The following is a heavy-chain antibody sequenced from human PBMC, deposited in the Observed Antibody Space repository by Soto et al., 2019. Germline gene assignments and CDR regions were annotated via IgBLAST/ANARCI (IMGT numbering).Heavy chain of an antibody. CDR3: AREVPAAMAARGFDY. Sequence: QVQLQESGPGLVKPSQTLSLTCTVSGGSISSGGYYWSWIRQHPGKGLEWIGYIYYSGSTYYNPSLKSRVTISVDTSKNQFSLKLSSVTAADTAVYYCAREVPAAMAARGFDYWGQGTLVTVSS. CDR1: GGSISSGGYY. CDR2: IYYSGST. V-gene: IGHV4-31*03. J-gene: IGHJ4*02. D-gene: IGHD2-2*01.